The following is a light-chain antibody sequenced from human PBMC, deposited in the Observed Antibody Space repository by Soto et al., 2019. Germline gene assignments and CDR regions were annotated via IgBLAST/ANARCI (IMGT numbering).Light chain of an antibody. V-gene: IGKV1-39*01. Sequence: DIQVTQSPSSRSASVGDRVTSTCRASQSINTFLNWYQQRPGKAPNLLIYGASNLQSGVPSRFSGSGSGTDFTLTISSLQPEDFATYYCQQTYSSRPWTFGRGTKVEIK. J-gene: IGKJ1*01. CDR2: GAS. CDR3: QQTYSSRPWT. CDR1: QSINTF.